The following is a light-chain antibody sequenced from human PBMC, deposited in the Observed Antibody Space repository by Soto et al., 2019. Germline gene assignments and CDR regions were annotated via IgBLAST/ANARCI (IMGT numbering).Light chain of an antibody. Sequence: DIQMTQSPSSLSASVGDRVTITCQASQDISNYLNWYQQKPGKAPKLLIYDASNLETGVPSRFXXXXXXXXXXXXXSXLQPEDIATYYCQQYDNLSLFTFGPGTKVDIK. V-gene: IGKV1-33*01. CDR2: DAS. J-gene: IGKJ3*01. CDR1: QDISNY. CDR3: QQYDNLSLFT.